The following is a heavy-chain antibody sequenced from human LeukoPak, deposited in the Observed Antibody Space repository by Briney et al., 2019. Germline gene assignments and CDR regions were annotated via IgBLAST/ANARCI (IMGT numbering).Heavy chain of an antibody. Sequence: SETLSLTCAVYGGSFSGYYWSWIRQPPGKGLEWIGEINHSGSTNYNPSLKSRVTTSVDTSKNQFSLKLSSVTAADTAVYYCARGTREAIFGVVRGLGWFDPWGQGTLVTVSS. CDR2: INHSGST. CDR1: GGSFSGYY. D-gene: IGHD3-3*01. J-gene: IGHJ5*02. V-gene: IGHV4-34*01. CDR3: ARGTREAIFGVVRGLGWFDP.